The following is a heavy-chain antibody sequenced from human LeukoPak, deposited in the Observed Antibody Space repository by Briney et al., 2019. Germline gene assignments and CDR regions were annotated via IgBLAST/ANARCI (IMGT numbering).Heavy chain of an antibody. Sequence: ASVKVSCKPSGYTFSGFYIHWVRQAPGQGLEWMGWISPNSGCTDYAQRFQGRVTMTRDTSISTAYMELRSLRSDDTAVYYCAIQPWGSGNNWYFDLWGRGTLVTVSS. CDR1: GYTFSGFY. J-gene: IGHJ2*01. D-gene: IGHD7-27*01. CDR3: AIQPWGSGNNWYFDL. CDR2: ISPNSGCT. V-gene: IGHV1-2*02.